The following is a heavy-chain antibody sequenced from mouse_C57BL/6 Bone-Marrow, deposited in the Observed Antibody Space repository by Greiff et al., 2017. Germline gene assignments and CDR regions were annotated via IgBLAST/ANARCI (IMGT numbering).Heavy chain of an antibody. D-gene: IGHD1-1*02. CDR3: ARSSGGGYAMDY. CDR1: GYTFTSYW. J-gene: IGHJ4*01. CDR2: IDPSDSET. Sequence: QVQLQQPGAELVRPGSSVKLSCKASGYTFTSYWLHWVKQRPIQGLEWIGNIDPSDSETHYNQKFQDKATLTVDKSSSTAYIQPSSLTAEDSAVYYCARSSGGGYAMDYWGQGTSVTVSS. V-gene: IGHV1-52*01.